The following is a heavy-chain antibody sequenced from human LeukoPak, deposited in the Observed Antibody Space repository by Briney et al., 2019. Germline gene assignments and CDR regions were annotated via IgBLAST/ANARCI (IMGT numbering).Heavy chain of an antibody. V-gene: IGHV3-20*04. CDR3: ARETARDYYYYYYMDV. CDR2: INWNGGST. J-gene: IGHJ6*03. CDR1: GFTFDDYG. Sequence: GGSLRLSCAASGFTFDDYGMSWVRQAPGKGLEWVSGINWNGGSTGYADSVKGRFTISRDNAKNSLYLQMNSLRAEDTALYYCARETARDYYYYYYMDVWGKGTTVTVSS.